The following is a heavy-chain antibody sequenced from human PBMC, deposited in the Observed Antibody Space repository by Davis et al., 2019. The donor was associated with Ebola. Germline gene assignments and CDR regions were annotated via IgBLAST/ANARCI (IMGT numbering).Heavy chain of an antibody. Sequence: GESLKISCETSGFIFRNYVMSWVRQAPGKGLEWVAVISYDGSNKYYADSVKGRFTISRDNSKNTLYLQMNSLRAEDTAVYYCARGTVTTYWGQGTLVTVSS. V-gene: IGHV3-30*03. CDR3: ARGTVTTY. CDR2: ISYDGSNK. CDR1: GFIFRNYV. J-gene: IGHJ4*02. D-gene: IGHD4-17*01.